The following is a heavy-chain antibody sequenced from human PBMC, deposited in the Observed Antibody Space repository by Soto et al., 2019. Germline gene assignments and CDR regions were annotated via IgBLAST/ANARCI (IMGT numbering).Heavy chain of an antibody. CDR3: ARWLAFGGVIP. CDR1: GGSVSSGSYY. J-gene: IGHJ5*02. Sequence: QVQLQESGPGLVKPSETLSLTCTVSGGSVSSGSYYWSWIRQPPGKGLEWIGYIYYSGSTNYNPSLQSRVTRSVDTSKSQCALKLRSVTAADTAVYYCARWLAFGGVIPWGQGTLVTVSS. V-gene: IGHV4-61*01. CDR2: IYYSGST. D-gene: IGHD3-16*01.